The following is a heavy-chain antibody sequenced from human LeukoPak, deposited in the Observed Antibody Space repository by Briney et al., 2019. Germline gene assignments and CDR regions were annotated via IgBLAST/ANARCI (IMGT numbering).Heavy chain of an antibody. V-gene: IGHV3-30*18. CDR2: ISYDGSNK. J-gene: IGHJ4*02. D-gene: IGHD1-26*01. Sequence: GGSLRLSCAASGFTFSSYGMHWVRQAPGKGLEWVAVISYDGSNKYYADSVKGRFTVSRDNSKNTLYLQMNSLRAEDTAVYYCAKGGSYYDYWGQGTLVTVSS. CDR3: AKGGSYYDY. CDR1: GFTFSSYG.